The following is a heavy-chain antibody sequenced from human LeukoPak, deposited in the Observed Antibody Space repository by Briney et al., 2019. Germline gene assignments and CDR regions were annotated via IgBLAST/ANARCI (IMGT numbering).Heavy chain of an antibody. J-gene: IGHJ6*02. CDR2: IYYSGST. CDR1: GGSISSYY. CDR3: ARDRDYYDSSGYYYYYYGMDV. Sequence: SETLSLTCTVSGGSISSYYWSWIRQPPGKGLGWIGYIYYSGSTNYNPSLKSRVTISVDTSKNQFSLKLSSVTAADTAVYYCARDRDYYDSSGYYYYYYGMDVWGQGTTVTVSS. V-gene: IGHV4-59*01. D-gene: IGHD3-22*01.